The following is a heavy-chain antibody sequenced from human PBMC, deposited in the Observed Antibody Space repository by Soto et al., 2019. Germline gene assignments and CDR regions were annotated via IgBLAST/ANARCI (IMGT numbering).Heavy chain of an antibody. V-gene: IGHV3-73*02. Sequence: EVQLVESGGGLVQPGGSLKLSCAASGFTLSASAVYWVRQASGKGLEWVGRIRSKADSDATAYAASVEGRFTISRDDSQNTASLEMNSVKTEDTAVYYCTAPSGVYNYPLDYRGQGTLVSVSS. CDR2: IRSKADSDAT. D-gene: IGHD3-16*01. CDR1: GFTLSASA. J-gene: IGHJ4*02. CDR3: TAPSGVYNYPLDY.